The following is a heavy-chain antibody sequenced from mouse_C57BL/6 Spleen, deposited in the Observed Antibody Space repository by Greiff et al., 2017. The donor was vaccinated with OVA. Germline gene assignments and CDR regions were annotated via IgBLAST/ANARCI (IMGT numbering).Heavy chain of an antibody. CDR3: AREDYGYGFDY. V-gene: IGHV3-6*01. CDR1: GYSITSGYY. CDR2: ISYDGSN. J-gene: IGHJ2*01. Sequence: VQLKQSGPGLVKPSQSLSLTCSVTGYSITSGYYWNWIRQFPGNKLEWMGYISYDGSNNYNPSLKNRISITRDTSKNQFFLKLNSVTTEDTATYYCAREDYGYGFDYWGQGTTLTVSS. D-gene: IGHD2-2*01.